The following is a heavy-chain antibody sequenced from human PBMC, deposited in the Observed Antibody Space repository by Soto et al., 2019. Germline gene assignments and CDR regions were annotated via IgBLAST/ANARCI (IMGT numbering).Heavy chain of an antibody. CDR3: ARGFSAYYDSSGYYYDSYYFDY. CDR1: GGSISSGGYY. Sequence: SETLSLTCTVSGGSISSGGYYWSWIRQHPGKCLEWIGYIYYSGSTYYNPSLKSRVTISVDTSKNQFSLKLSSVTAADTAVYYCARGFSAYYDSSGYYYDSYYFDYWGQGTLVTVYS. J-gene: IGHJ4*02. D-gene: IGHD3-22*01. V-gene: IGHV4-31*03. CDR2: IYYSGST.